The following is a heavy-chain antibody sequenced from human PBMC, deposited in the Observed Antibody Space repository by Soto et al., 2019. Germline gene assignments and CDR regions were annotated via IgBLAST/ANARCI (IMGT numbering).Heavy chain of an antibody. CDR3: ARGGYYDSSGYDAFDI. D-gene: IGHD3-22*01. CDR1: GYTLTIYI. J-gene: IGHJ3*02. V-gene: IGHV1-18*01. CDR2: ISAYNGNT. Sequence: KTSCKTSGYTLTIYIISLVRQAPKQGLEWMGWISAYNGNTNYAQKLQGRVTMTTDTSTSTAYMELRSLRSDDTAVYYCARGGYYDSSGYDAFDIWGQGTMVTVSS.